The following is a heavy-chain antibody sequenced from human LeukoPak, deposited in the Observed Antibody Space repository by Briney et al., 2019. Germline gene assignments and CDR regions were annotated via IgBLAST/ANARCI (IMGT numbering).Heavy chain of an antibody. V-gene: IGHV4-34*01. D-gene: IGHD6-13*01. CDR3: ARGAAADHSGGFDY. J-gene: IGHJ4*02. Sequence: NSSETLSLTCAVYGGSFSGYYWSWIRQPPGKGLEWIGEINHSGSTNYNPSLKSRVAISVDTSKNQFSLKLSSVTAADTAVYYCARGAAADHSGGFDYWGQGTLVTVSS. CDR1: GGSFSGYY. CDR2: INHSGST.